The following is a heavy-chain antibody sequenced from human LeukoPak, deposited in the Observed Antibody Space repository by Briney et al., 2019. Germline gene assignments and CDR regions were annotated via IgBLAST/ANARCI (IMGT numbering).Heavy chain of an antibody. CDR3: ADVSSGYYYARY. CDR2: IIPIFGTA. Sequence: SVKVSCKASGGTFSSYAISWVRQAPGQGLEWMGGIIPIFGTANYAQKFQGRVTITADESTSTAYMELSSLRSEDTAVYYCADVSSGYYYARYWGQGTLVTVSS. J-gene: IGHJ4*02. D-gene: IGHD3-22*01. V-gene: IGHV1-69*13. CDR1: GGTFSSYA.